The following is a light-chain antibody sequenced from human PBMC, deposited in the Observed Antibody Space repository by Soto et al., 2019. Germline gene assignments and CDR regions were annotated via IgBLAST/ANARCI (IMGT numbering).Light chain of an antibody. Sequence: DIQMTQSPSTLSASVGDRVTITCRASQSISSWLAWYQQKPGKAPNLLIYDASSLESGVPSRFSGSGSGTECTLKISRMQTEDVETYYCQQYNSYSSKFGQGTKVDIK. CDR2: DAS. CDR3: QQYNSYSSK. J-gene: IGKJ1*01. CDR1: QSISSW. V-gene: IGKV1-5*01.